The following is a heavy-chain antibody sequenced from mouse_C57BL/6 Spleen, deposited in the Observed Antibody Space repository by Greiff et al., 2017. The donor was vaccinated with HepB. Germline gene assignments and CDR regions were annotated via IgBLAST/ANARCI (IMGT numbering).Heavy chain of an antibody. CDR1: GYAFTNYL. V-gene: IGHV1-54*01. CDR3: ARSGLYGTLDY. Sequence: VHLVESGAELVRPGTSVKVSCKASGYAFTNYLIEWVKQRPGQGLAWIGVINPGSGGNNYNEKFKGKATLTADKSSSTAYMQLSSLTSEDSAVYFCARSGLYGTLDYWGQGTTLTVSS. J-gene: IGHJ2*01. CDR2: INPGSGGN. D-gene: IGHD1-1*01.